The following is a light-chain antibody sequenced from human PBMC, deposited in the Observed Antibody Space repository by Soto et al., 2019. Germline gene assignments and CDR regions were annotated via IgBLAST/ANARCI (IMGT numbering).Light chain of an antibody. CDR3: AAWDDTLSGFYV. CDR1: SSNIGSNY. Sequence: QSALTQPPSASGTPGQRVTISCSGSSSNIGSNYVYWYQQLPGTATKLLIYSNNQRPSGVPDRFSGSKSGTSASLAISGLRSEDEADYYCAAWDDTLSGFYVFGTGTKVTVL. J-gene: IGLJ1*01. CDR2: SNN. V-gene: IGLV1-47*02.